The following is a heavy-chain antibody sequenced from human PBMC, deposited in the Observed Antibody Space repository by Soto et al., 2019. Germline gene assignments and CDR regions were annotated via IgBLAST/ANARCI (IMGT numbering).Heavy chain of an antibody. CDR3: AKDYGTC. CDR2: ISYDGSEK. Sequence: SLLLSGASSRFTCSPYGMHWVRQAPGKGLEWVAVISYDGSEKYYADSVKGRFTISRDNSKNTLYLQMNSLRAEDTAVYYCAKDYGTCWGQGTLVTVSS. CDR1: RFTCSPYG. V-gene: IGHV3-30*18. D-gene: IGHD3-16*01. J-gene: IGHJ4*02.